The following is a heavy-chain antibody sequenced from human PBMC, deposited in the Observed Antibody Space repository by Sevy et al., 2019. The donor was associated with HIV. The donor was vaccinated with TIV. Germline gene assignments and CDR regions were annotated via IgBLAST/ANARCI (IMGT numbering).Heavy chain of an antibody. D-gene: IGHD3-10*01. CDR1: GLTFSTYG. CDR3: AKGNSGSFDY. V-gene: IGHV3-7*01. Sequence: GGSLRLSCAASGLTFSTYGMHWVRQAPGKGLEWVANIKQDESERYYVASVKGRFTISRDNAKNSVYLEMNSLRPDDTAIYYCAKGNSGSFDYWGQGTLVTVSS. CDR2: IKQDESER. J-gene: IGHJ4*02.